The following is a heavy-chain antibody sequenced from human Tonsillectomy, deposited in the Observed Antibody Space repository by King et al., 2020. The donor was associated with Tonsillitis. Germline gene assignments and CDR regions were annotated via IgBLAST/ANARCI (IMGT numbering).Heavy chain of an antibody. CDR3: AREGISGGLDY. CDR2: IWYDGSNK. V-gene: IGHV3-33*08. J-gene: IGHJ4*02. CDR1: GFTFSSYG. D-gene: IGHD2-15*01. Sequence: VQLVESGGGVVQPGRSLRLSCAASGFTFSSYGMHWVRQAPGKGLEWVAVIWYDGSNKYYAYAVKGRFTISRDNSKNTLYLQMNSLRAEDTAVYYCAREGISGGLDYWGQGTLVTVSS.